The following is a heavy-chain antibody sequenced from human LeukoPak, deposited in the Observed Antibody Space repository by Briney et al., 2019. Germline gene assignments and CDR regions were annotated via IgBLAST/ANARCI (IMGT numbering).Heavy chain of an antibody. J-gene: IGHJ4*02. CDR2: ISYDGSKK. V-gene: IGHV3-30*18. CDR3: AKEGIFSAYYFDY. D-gene: IGHD3-9*01. CDR1: GFTFSSYG. Sequence: PGGSLRLSCAASGFTFSSYGMHWVRQAPGKGLEWVAVISYDGSKKYYADSVKGRFTISRDNSKNTLYLQMNSLRAEDTAVYYCAKEGIFSAYYFDYWGQGTLVTVSS.